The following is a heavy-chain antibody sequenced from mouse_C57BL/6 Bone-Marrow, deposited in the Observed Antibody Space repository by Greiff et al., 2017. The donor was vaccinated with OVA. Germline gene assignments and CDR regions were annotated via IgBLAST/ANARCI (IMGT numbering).Heavy chain of an antibody. CDR1: GYSFTGYY. Sequence: EVQLQESGPELVKPGASVKISCKASGYSFTGYYMNWVKQSPEKSLEWIGEINPSTGGTTYNQKFKAKATLTVDKSSSPAYMQLKSLPSEASAVSYCARRGFADWGQGTRGTVSA. J-gene: IGHJ3*01. V-gene: IGHV1-42*01. CDR2: INPSTGGT. CDR3: ARRGFAD.